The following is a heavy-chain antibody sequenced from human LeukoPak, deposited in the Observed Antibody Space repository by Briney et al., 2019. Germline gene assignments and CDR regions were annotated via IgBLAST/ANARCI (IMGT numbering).Heavy chain of an antibody. CDR1: GYSISSGYY. Sequence: SETLSLTCAVSGYSISSGYYWGWIRQPPGKGLEWIGSIYHSGSTYYNPSLKSRVTISVDTSKNQFSLKLSSVYAPDTAVYYCARGDIVVVPAENWFDPWGQGPLVTVSS. CDR2: IYHSGST. V-gene: IGHV4-38-2*01. D-gene: IGHD2-2*01. J-gene: IGHJ5*02. CDR3: ARGDIVVVPAENWFDP.